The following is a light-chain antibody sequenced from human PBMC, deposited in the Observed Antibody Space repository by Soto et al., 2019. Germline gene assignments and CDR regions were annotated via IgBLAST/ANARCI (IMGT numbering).Light chain of an antibody. CDR2: GAS. J-gene: IGKJ1*01. V-gene: IGKV3-20*01. Sequence: EIVLTQSPGALSLSPGERVTLSCRASQSVSSSYLGWYQQKPGQSPRLLIYGASSRATGIPARFSGSGSGTDFTLTISRLEAEDFAVYYCHQYDTSVWTFGQGTKVEIK. CDR3: HQYDTSVWT. CDR1: QSVSSSY.